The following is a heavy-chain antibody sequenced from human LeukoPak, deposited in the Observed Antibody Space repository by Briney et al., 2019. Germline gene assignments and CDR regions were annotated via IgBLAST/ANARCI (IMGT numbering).Heavy chain of an antibody. D-gene: IGHD6-13*01. CDR2: ISAYNGKT. V-gene: IGHV1-18*01. CDR3: ARDGKQQLGFDY. J-gene: IGHJ4*02. CDR1: VYTFTSYG. Sequence: ASVKVSCKASVYTFTSYGISLVRQAPGQGLEWMGWISAYNGKTNHAQNSHGRVTMTTDTSTSTAYMELRSLRSDGTAVYYCARDGKQQLGFDYWGQGTLLTVSS.